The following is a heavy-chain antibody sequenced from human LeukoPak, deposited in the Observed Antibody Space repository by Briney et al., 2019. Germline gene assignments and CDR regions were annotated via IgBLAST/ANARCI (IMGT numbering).Heavy chain of an antibody. J-gene: IGHJ6*02. CDR1: GFTVSSNY. V-gene: IGHV3-53*01. Sequence: GGSLRLSCAASGFTVSSNYMSWVRQAPGKGLEWVSVIYSGGSTYYADSVKGRFTVSRDNSKNTLYLQMNSLRAEDTAVYYCARDPYYYGMDVWGQGTTVTVSS. CDR2: IYSGGST. CDR3: ARDPYYYGMDV.